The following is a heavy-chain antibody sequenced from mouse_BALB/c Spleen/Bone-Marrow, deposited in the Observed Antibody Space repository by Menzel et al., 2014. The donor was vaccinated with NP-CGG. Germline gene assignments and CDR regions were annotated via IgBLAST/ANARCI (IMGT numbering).Heavy chain of an antibody. V-gene: IGHV1-61*01. CDR2: IDPSDSET. J-gene: IGHJ2*01. Sequence: VQLQQSGAELVRPGVSVELSCKASGYTFTGYWMNWVKQRPGQGLEWIGMIDPSDSETHYNQMFKDKATLSVDKSSSTAYMQLSSLTSDDSAVYYCARKYGKGGDYWGQGTTLTVSS. CDR3: ARKYGKGGDY. D-gene: IGHD2-10*02. CDR1: GYTFTGYW.